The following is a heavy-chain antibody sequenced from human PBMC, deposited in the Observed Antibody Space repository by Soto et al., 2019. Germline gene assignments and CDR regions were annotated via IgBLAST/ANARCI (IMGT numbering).Heavy chain of an antibody. V-gene: IGHV4-59*08. D-gene: IGHD5-12*01. J-gene: IGHJ4*02. CDR3: ARRGYGIDY. CDR1: GGSISSYY. CDR2: IYYSGST. Sequence: SETLSLTCTVSGGSISSYYWSWIRQPPGKGLEWIGYIYYSGSTNYNPSLKSRVTISVDTSKNQSSLKLSSVTAADTAVYYCARRGYGIDYWGQGTLVTVSS.